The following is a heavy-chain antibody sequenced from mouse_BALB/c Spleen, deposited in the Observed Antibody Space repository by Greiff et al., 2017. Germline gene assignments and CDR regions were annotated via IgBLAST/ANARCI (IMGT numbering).Heavy chain of an antibody. Sequence: QVQLQQSGTVLARPGASVKMSCKASGYTFTSYYMYWVKQRPGQGLEWIGGINPSNGGTNFNEKFKSKATLTVDKSSSTAYMQLSSLTSEDSAVYYCTRTGYYYGSSLDYFDYWGQGTTLTVSS. CDR1: GYTFTSYY. CDR2: INPSNGGT. J-gene: IGHJ2*01. D-gene: IGHD1-1*01. V-gene: IGHV1-53*01. CDR3: TRTGYYYGSSLDYFDY.